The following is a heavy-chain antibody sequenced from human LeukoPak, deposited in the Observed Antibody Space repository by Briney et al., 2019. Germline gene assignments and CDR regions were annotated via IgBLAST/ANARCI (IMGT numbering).Heavy chain of an antibody. J-gene: IGHJ3*02. D-gene: IGHD6-19*01. CDR2: IYPGDSDT. CDR3: ARHFRESYSSGWYVSFDI. Sequence: GESLKISCKGSGYSFTSYWIGWVRQMPGKGLEWMGIIYPGDSDTRYSPSFQGQVTISADKSISTAYLQWSSLKASDTAMYYCARHFRESYSSGWYVSFDIWGQGTMVTVSS. CDR1: GYSFTSYW. V-gene: IGHV5-51*01.